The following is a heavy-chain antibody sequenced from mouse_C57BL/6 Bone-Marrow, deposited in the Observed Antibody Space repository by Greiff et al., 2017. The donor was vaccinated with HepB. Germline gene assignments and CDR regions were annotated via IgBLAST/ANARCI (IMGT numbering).Heavy chain of an antibody. CDR3: AKGIYYDGRSYEGYAMDD. V-gene: IGHV2-5*01. J-gene: IGHJ4*01. Sequence: QVQLKESGPGLVQPSQSLSITCTVSGFSLTSYGVHWVRQSPGKGLEWLGVIWRGGSTDYNAAFMSRLSITKDNSKRQVFYKMNSLQADDTARYYGAKGIYYDGRSYEGYAMDDWGQGTSVTVSS. CDR2: IWRGGST. D-gene: IGHD1-1*01. CDR1: GFSLTSYG.